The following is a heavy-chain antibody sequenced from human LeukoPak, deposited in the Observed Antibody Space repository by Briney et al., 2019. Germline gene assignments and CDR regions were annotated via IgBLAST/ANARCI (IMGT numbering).Heavy chain of an antibody. D-gene: IGHD3-22*01. CDR1: GGSISSYY. Sequence: PSETLSLTCTVSGGSISSYYWSWIRQSPGKRLELIGYIYYSGSTNYNPSLKSRVTISVDTSKNQFSLKLTSVTAAVTAVYYCARGSPYYYDSSAYHWGQGTLVTVSS. V-gene: IGHV4-59*01. CDR2: IYYSGST. J-gene: IGHJ4*02. CDR3: ARGSPYYYDSSAYH.